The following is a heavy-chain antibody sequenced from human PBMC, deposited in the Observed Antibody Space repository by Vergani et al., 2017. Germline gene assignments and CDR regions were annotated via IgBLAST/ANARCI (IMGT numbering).Heavy chain of an antibody. CDR2: IYTSGST. CDR3: ARDTGQWLGPSAFDI. V-gene: IGHV4-61*02. J-gene: IGHJ3*02. D-gene: IGHD6-19*01. Sequence: QVQLQESGPGLVKPSQTLSLTCTVSGGSISSGSYYWSWIRQPAGKGLEWIGRIYTSGSTNYNPSLKSRVTISVDTSTNQVSLKLGSVTAADTAVYDCARDTGQWLGPSAFDIGGQGTMVTVSS. CDR1: GGSISSGSYY.